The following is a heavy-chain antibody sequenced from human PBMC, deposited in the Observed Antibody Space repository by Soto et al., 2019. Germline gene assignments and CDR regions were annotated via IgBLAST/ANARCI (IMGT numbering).Heavy chain of an antibody. J-gene: IGHJ4*02. V-gene: IGHV3-23*01. CDR1: GFTFGSYA. CDR2: ITAGSVST. D-gene: IGHD4-17*01. CDR3: ARLYYGDYAHRDY. Sequence: EVQLLESGGGLVQPGGSLTLSCAASGFTFGSYALNWVRQAPGKGLEWVSPITAGSVSTYYVDSVTGRLTISRDNSKNTLYLQMNSLRAEDTAVYYCARLYYGDYAHRDYWGQGTLVTVSS.